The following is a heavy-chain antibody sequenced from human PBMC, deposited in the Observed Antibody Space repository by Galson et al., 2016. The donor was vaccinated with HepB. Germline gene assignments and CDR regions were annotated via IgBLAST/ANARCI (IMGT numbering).Heavy chain of an antibody. D-gene: IGHD3-3*01. V-gene: IGHV3-21*01. CDR3: ATSLYYDFWSGYPFYYMDV. J-gene: IGHJ6*03. Sequence: SLRLSCAASGFTFSSYSMNWVRQAPGKGLEWVSSISRSSSYIYYADSMKGRFTISRDNVKNSLYLQMNSLRVEDTAVYFCATSLYYDFWSGYPFYYMDVWGKGTTVTVSS. CDR1: GFTFSSYS. CDR2: ISRSSSYI.